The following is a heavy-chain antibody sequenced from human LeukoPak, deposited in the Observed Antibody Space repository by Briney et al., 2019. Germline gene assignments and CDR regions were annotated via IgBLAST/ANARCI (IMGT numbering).Heavy chain of an antibody. CDR2: INPNSGGT. D-gene: IGHD3-16*02. Sequence: ASVKVSCKASGYTFTGYYMHWVRQAPGQGLEWMGWINPNSGGTNYAQKFQGRVTMTRDTSISTAYMELSRLRSDDTAVYYCARGSNRGYGTAFDIWGQGTMVTVSS. J-gene: IGHJ3*02. V-gene: IGHV1-2*02. CDR3: ARGSNRGYGTAFDI. CDR1: GYTFTGYY.